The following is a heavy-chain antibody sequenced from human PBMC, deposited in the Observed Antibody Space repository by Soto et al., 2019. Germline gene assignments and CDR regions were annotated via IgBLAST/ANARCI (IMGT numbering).Heavy chain of an antibody. CDR1: GGSISSGGYY. V-gene: IGHV4-31*03. CDR2: IYYSGST. D-gene: IGHD3-16*02. Sequence: QVQLQESGPGLVKPSQTLSLTCTVSGGSISSGGYYWSWIRQHPGKGLEWIGYIYYSGSTYYNPSLKSRVTISVDTSKNQFSLKLSSVTAADTAVYYCARAFRMITFGGVIVEGDAFDIWGQGTMVTVSS. J-gene: IGHJ3*02. CDR3: ARAFRMITFGGVIVEGDAFDI.